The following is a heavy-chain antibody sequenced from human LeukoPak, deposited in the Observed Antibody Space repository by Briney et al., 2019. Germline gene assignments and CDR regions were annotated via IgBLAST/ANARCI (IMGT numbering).Heavy chain of an antibody. J-gene: IGHJ4*02. CDR3: ARGIESYGDYGY. CDR1: GGSIRGSY. CDR2: MYNSGST. D-gene: IGHD4-17*01. V-gene: IGHV4-59*01. Sequence: SETLSLTCTVSGGSIRGSYWSWIRQPPGKGLEWIAYMYNSGSTNYNPSLKSRVTISIDTSKNQFSLKLSSLTAADTAIYYCARGIESYGDYGYWGQGILVTVSS.